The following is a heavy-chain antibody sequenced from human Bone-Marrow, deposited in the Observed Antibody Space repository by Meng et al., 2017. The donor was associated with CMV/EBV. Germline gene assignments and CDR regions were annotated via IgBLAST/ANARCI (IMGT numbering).Heavy chain of an antibody. CDR2: IYPDDSDT. V-gene: IGHV5-51*01. CDR3: ARQGEIASCPLRPFYYYYYCMDV. D-gene: IGHD6-6*01. Sequence: GESLKIYCKGSGSSFSDYWIGWVRQMPGKGLEWVGIIYPDDSDTRDSPSFQGQVTISADRSIDSAYLEWSSLKTSDTAMYYCARQGEIASCPLRPFYYYYYCMDVWGQGTSVTGSS. J-gene: IGHJ6*01. CDR1: GSSFSDYW.